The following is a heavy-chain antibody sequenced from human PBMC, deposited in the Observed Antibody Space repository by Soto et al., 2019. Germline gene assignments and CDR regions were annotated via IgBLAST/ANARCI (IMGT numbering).Heavy chain of an antibody. Sequence: SLTCTVSGGSISSGGYYWSWIRQHPGKGLEWIGYIYYSGSTYYNPSLKSRVTISVDTSKNQFSLKLSSVTAADTAVYYCARDYSSGWSGNWFDPWGQGTLVTVSS. CDR1: GGSISSGGYY. D-gene: IGHD6-19*01. J-gene: IGHJ5*02. CDR2: IYYSGST. V-gene: IGHV4-31*03. CDR3: ARDYSSGWSGNWFDP.